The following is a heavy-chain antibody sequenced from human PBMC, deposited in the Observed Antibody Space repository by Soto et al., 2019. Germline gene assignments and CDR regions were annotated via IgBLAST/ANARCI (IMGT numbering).Heavy chain of an antibody. D-gene: IGHD2-15*01. J-gene: IGHJ5*02. Sequence: GGSLILSCAASGFTFSSYAMSWVRQAPGKGLEWVSYISSSGSTIYYADSVKGRFTISRDNAKNSLYLQINSLRAEDTAVYYCARDTAKYCSGGSCYPNWFDPWGQGTLVTVSS. CDR1: GFTFSSYA. V-gene: IGHV3-48*04. CDR2: ISSSGSTI. CDR3: ARDTAKYCSGGSCYPNWFDP.